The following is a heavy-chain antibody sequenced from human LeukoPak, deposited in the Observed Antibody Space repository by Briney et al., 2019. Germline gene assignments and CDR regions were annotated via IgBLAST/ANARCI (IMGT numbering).Heavy chain of an antibody. CDR2: ISYDGDNE. D-gene: IGHD6-13*01. CDR1: GFTFSNFA. J-gene: IGHJ6*02. V-gene: IGHV3-30-3*01. Sequence: PGRSLRLSCAASGFTFSNFAMHWVRRAPGKGLEWVAVISYDGDNEYYADSVKGRFTISRDNSKNTLYLQMNSLRAEDTAVYYCARDGSSSWSRPYYYYGMDVWGQGTTVTVSS. CDR3: ARDGSSSWSRPYYYYGMDV.